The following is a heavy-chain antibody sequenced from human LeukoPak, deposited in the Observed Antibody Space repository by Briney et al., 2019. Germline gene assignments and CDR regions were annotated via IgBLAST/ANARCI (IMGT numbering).Heavy chain of an antibody. CDR2: IWYDGSNK. CDR1: GFTFSSYG. CDR3: ARDAGRYFDWLGY. V-gene: IGHV3-33*01. D-gene: IGHD3-9*01. Sequence: PGRSLRLSCAASGFTFSSYGMHWVRQAPGKGLEWVAVIWYDGSNKYYADSVKGRFTSSRDNSKNTLYLQMNSLRAEDTAVYYCARDAGRYFDWLGYWGQGTLVTVSS. J-gene: IGHJ4*02.